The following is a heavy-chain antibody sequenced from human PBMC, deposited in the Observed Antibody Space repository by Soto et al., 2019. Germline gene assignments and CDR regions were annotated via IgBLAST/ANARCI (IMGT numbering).Heavy chain of an antibody. D-gene: IGHD3-10*01. CDR1: GGSFSGYY. Sequence: PSETLSLTGAVYGGSFSGYYWSWIRQPPGKGLEWIGEINHSGSTNYNPSLKSRVTISVDTSKNQFSLKLSSVTAADTAVYYCARGRNYYGSGSYLSHYHFDYWRQGTLVTVST. J-gene: IGHJ4*02. CDR3: ARGRNYYGSGSYLSHYHFDY. V-gene: IGHV4-34*01. CDR2: INHSGST.